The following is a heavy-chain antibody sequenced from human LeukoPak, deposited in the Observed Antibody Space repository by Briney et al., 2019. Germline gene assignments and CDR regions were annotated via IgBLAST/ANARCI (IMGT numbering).Heavy chain of an antibody. D-gene: IGHD6-19*01. CDR1: GFTVSRYW. Sequence: GGSLRLSCAASGFTVSRYWMSWVRQAPGKGLEWVANINQGGSARYHVDSVRGRFTISRDNARNSLFLQMNSLTAEDTAVYYCAKSVGWVKYYFDYWGQGTLVSVSS. CDR3: AKSVGWVKYYFDY. J-gene: IGHJ4*02. CDR2: INQGGSAR. V-gene: IGHV3-7*03.